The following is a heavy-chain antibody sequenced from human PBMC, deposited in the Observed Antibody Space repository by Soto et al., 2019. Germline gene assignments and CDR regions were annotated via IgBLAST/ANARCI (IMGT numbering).Heavy chain of an antibody. V-gene: IGHV4-59*01. CDR3: VRDVVDFGDPPERLADYLGMDV. D-gene: IGHD4-17*01. J-gene: IGHJ6*02. Sequence: QVQLQESGPGLVKPSETLSLTCTVSGDSISRYYWSWIRQPPGKGLEWIGYIYNSGSTNYNPSLKSRVTISEDTSKNQFSLKLRSVTAADTAVYYCVRDVVDFGDPPERLADYLGMDVWGRGTTVTVSS. CDR2: IYNSGST. CDR1: GDSISRYY.